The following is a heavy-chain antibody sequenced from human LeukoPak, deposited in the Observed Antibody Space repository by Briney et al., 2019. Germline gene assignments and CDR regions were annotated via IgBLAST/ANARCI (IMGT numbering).Heavy chain of an antibody. D-gene: IGHD3-3*01. Sequence: SETLSLTCAVYGGSFSGYCWSWIRQPPGKGLEWIGEINHSGSTNYNPSLKSRVTISVDTSKNQFSLKLSSVTAADTAVYYCARSPPLEWLLFDYYYYGMDVWGQGTTVTVSS. CDR3: ARSPPLEWLLFDYYYYGMDV. CDR2: INHSGST. J-gene: IGHJ6*02. CDR1: GGSFSGYC. V-gene: IGHV4-34*01.